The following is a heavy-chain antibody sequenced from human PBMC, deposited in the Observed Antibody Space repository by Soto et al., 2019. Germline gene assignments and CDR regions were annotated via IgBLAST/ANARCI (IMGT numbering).Heavy chain of an antibody. CDR3: AKAYSSGWY. J-gene: IGHJ4*02. V-gene: IGHV3-30*18. CDR2: ISYDGSNK. D-gene: IGHD6-19*01. Sequence: QVQLVESGGGVVQPGRSLRLSCVASGFTFSSYGMHWVRQAPGKGLEWVAVISYDGSNKYYADSVKGRFTISRDNSKNTLYLQMNSLRAEDTAVYYCAKAYSSGWYWGQGTLVTVSS. CDR1: GFTFSSYG.